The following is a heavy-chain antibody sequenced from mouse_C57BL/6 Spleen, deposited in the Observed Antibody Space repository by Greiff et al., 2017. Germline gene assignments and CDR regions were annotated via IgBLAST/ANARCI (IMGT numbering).Heavy chain of an antibody. V-gene: IGHV1-80*01. CDR3: ARTPYYSNYVDWYFDV. CDR2: IYPGDGDT. D-gene: IGHD2-5*01. CDR1: GYAFSSYW. Sequence: QVHVKQSGAELVKPGASVKISCKASGYAFSSYWMNWVKQRPGKGLEWIGQIYPGDGDTNFNGKFKGKATLTADKSSSTAYMQLSSLTSEDSAVYFCARTPYYSNYVDWYFDVWGTGTTVTVSS. J-gene: IGHJ1*03.